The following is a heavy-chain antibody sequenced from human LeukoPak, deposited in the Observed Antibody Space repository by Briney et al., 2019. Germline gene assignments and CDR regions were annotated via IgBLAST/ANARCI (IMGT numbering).Heavy chain of an antibody. CDR1: GVSISSDY. V-gene: IGHV4-59*01. D-gene: IGHD3-10*01. CDR2: IYYSGNT. J-gene: IGHJ5*02. Sequence: SETLCLTCAFSGVSISSDYSSWIPQPPGKGPWWSVDIYYSGNTKYNPSLKSRVTISVDTSKNHFSLKLSSVTAADTAVYYCARVLYGSGSYINWFDPWGQGTLVTVSS. CDR3: ARVLYGSGSYINWFDP.